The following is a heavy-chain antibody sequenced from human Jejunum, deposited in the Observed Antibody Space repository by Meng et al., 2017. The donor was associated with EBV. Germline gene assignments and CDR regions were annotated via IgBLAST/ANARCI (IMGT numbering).Heavy chain of an antibody. Sequence: GQSVESGGGLVPPWGSLRPSFAGSGFTFSSYWMHWVRQAPGKGLVWVSHINTDGSITNYADSVKGRFTISRDNAKNTLYLQMNSLRAEDTAVYYCVRSGGYPDYWGQGTLVTVSS. CDR3: VRSGGYPDY. J-gene: IGHJ4*02. CDR1: GFTFSSYW. D-gene: IGHD3-22*01. CDR2: INTDGSIT. V-gene: IGHV3-74*01.